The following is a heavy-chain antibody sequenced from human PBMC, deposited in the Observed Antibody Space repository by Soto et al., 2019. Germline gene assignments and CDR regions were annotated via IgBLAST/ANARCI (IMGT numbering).Heavy chain of an antibody. D-gene: IGHD2-2*01. CDR3: TTAPDIVVVPGAMRGYCSGGSCEVASAFDI. CDR2: IKSKTDGGTT. Sequence: EVQLVESGGGLVKPGGSLRLSCAASGFTFSNAWMNWVRQAPGKGLEWVGRIKSKTDGGTTDYAAPVKGRFTISRDDLKNTLYLQMNSLKTEDTAVYYCTTAPDIVVVPGAMRGYCSGGSCEVASAFDIWGQGTMVTVSS. V-gene: IGHV3-15*07. CDR1: GFTFSNAW. J-gene: IGHJ3*02.